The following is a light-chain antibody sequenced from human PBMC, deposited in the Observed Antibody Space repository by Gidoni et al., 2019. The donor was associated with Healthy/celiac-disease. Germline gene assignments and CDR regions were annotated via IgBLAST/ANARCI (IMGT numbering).Light chain of an antibody. J-gene: IGKJ4*01. CDR3: HQYRNWPSLT. Sequence: EVVMTPSPAIVSVSPGDTATLYCRASQSINSNLAWYQQRPGQAPRLLIYGASTRATGIPASFSGSGSGTEFTLTISSLQFEDFAVYYCHQYRNWPSLTFGGGTKVDIK. CDR1: QSINSN. CDR2: GAS. V-gene: IGKV3-15*01.